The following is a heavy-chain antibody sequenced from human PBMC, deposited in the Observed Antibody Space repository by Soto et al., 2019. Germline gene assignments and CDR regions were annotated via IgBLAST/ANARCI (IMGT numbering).Heavy chain of an antibody. Sequence: EAQLVESGGGLVQPGGSLRLSCAASGFTFSTYWMHWVRQAPGGGLVWVSRIKGDESNTNYADSVKGRFTISRDNGKNTVYLQMNCLRAEDTAIYYCARGALRAYYLDYWGQGVLVTVSS. J-gene: IGHJ4*02. CDR2: IKGDESNT. V-gene: IGHV3-74*01. CDR3: ARGALRAYYLDY. D-gene: IGHD3-10*01. CDR1: GFTFSTYW.